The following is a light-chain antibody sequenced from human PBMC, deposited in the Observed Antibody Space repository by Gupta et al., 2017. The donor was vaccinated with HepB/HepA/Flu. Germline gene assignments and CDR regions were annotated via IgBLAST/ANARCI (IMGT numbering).Light chain of an antibody. CDR3: QQYGRLPIT. CDR1: QSINSNS. V-gene: IGKV3-20*01. CDR2: GTS. Sequence: EIVLTPSPGTLSLSPGERATLSCRASQSINSNSLAWCQQKPGQAPRLLIYGTSSRATGIPDRFSGGGSGTEFTLTISRLEPEDFAVYYCQQYGRLPITFGQGTRLEIK. J-gene: IGKJ5*01.